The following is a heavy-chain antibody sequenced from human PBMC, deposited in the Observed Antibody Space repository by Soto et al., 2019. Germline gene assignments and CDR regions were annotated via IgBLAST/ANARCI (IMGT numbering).Heavy chain of an antibody. CDR2: ISGSGDIT. CDR1: SFTFSSYA. J-gene: IGHJ4*02. CDR3: AKWNITYLPGYAPFDF. Sequence: XESLRLSCVGSSFTFSSYAMSWVRPAPGKGLEWVSGISGSGDITYSADSVKGRFTISRDNSKNTLFLQMTSLRVEDTAVYFCAKWNITYLPGYAPFDFWGQGTRVTVSS. D-gene: IGHD3-9*01. V-gene: IGHV3-23*01.